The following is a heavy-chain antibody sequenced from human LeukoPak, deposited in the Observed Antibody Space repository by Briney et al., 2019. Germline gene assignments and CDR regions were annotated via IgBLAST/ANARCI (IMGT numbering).Heavy chain of an antibody. V-gene: IGHV3-30-3*01. CDR1: GFTFSSYA. D-gene: IGHD2-2*01. Sequence: GGSLRLSCAASGFTFSSYAMHWVRQAPGKGLERVAVISYDGSNKYYADSVKGRFTISRDNPKNTLYLQMNSLRAEDTAVYYCATHSTYCSSTSCYYDPWGQGTLVTVSS. CDR2: ISYDGSNK. CDR3: ATHSTYCSSTSCYYDP. J-gene: IGHJ4*02.